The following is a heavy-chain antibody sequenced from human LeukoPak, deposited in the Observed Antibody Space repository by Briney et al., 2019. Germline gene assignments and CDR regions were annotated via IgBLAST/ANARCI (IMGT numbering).Heavy chain of an antibody. Sequence: SETLSLTCTVSGGSISSYYWSWIRQPPGKGLEWIGYIYYSGSTSYNPSLKSRVTISVDTSKNQFSLKLSSVTAADTAVYYCAKVGYSSGWYSGWFDPWGQGTLVTVSS. CDR3: AKVGYSSGWYSGWFDP. V-gene: IGHV4-59*08. J-gene: IGHJ5*02. CDR1: GGSISSYY. D-gene: IGHD6-19*01. CDR2: IYYSGST.